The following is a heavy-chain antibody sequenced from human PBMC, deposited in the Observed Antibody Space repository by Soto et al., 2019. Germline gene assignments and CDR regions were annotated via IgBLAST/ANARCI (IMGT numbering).Heavy chain of an antibody. D-gene: IGHD6-6*01. CDR1: GFTFSSYS. V-gene: IGHV3-48*02. CDR2: ISSSSSTI. Sequence: GGSLRLSCAASGFTFSSYSMNWVRQAPGKGLEWVSYISSSSSTIYYADSVKGRFTISRDNAKNSLYLQMNSLRDEDTAVYYCAVGIEYSSSSNAFDIWGQGTMATVSS. J-gene: IGHJ3*02. CDR3: AVGIEYSSSSNAFDI.